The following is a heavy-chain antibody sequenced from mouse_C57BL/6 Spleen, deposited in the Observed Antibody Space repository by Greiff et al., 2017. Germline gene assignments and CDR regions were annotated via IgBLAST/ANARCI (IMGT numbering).Heavy chain of an antibody. CDR1: GYTFTDYE. V-gene: IGHV1-15*01. J-gene: IGHJ3*01. CDR3: TRGRNYDGAWFAY. CDR2: IDPETGGT. D-gene: IGHD2-4*01. Sequence: QVTLKECGAELVRPGASVTLSCKASGYTFTDYEMHWVKQTPVHGLEWIGAIDPETGGTAYNQKFKGKAILTADKSSSTAYMDLRSLTSEGSAVYYGTRGRNYDGAWFAYWGQGTLVTVSA.